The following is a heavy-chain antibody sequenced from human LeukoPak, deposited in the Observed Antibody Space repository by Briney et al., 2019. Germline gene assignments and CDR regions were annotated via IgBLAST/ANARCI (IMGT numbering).Heavy chain of an antibody. CDR3: ARRDYAAWFDP. CDR2: VYYSGGT. CDR1: GDSITSGAFY. D-gene: IGHD4/OR15-4a*01. V-gene: IGHV4-39*01. J-gene: IGHJ5*02. Sequence: SETLSLTCNVSGDSITSGAFYWAWIRPSPGRGLEWIGNVYYSGGTQYNPSLRGRLSISMDKTKNQFSLNLNSVSVTDTAIYYCARRDYAAWFDPWGQGTLVTVSS.